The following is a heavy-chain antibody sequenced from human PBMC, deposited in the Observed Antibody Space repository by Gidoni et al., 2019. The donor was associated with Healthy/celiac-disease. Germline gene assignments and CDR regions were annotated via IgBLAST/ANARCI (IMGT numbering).Heavy chain of an antibody. D-gene: IGHD6-13*01. CDR2: IYSGGST. V-gene: IGHV3-53*02. CDR1: GFTVSRNY. CDR3: AREVKQQLRNYYYYGMDV. Sequence: EVQLVETGGGLIQPGGSLRLSCAASGFTVSRNYMSWVRQAPGKGLEWVSVIYSGGSTYYADSVKGRFTISRDKSKNTLYLQMNSLRAEDTAVYYCAREVKQQLRNYYYYGMDVWGQGTTVTVSS. J-gene: IGHJ6*02.